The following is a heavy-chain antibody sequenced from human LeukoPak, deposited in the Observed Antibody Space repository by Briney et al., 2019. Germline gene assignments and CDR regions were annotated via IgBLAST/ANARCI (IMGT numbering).Heavy chain of an antibody. CDR3: ARHVVVTAFFGGNWFDP. V-gene: IGHV1-69*06. CDR1: GGTFSSYA. CDR2: IIPIFGTA. Sequence: PRASVKVSCKASGGTFSSYAISWVRQAPGQGLEWMGGIIPIFGTANYAQKFQGRVTITADKSTSTAYMELSSLRSEDTAVYYCARHVVVTAFFGGNWFDPWGQGTLVTVSS. D-gene: IGHD2-21*02. J-gene: IGHJ5*02.